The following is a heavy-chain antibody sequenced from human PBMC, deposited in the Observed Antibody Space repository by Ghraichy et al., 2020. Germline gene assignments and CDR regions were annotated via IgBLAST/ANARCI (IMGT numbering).Heavy chain of an antibody. CDR3: ARRKDIFVEVFDY. D-gene: IGHD3-9*01. CDR1: GGSISSISSY. V-gene: IGHV4-39*01. CDR2: ISYSGTT. J-gene: IGHJ4*02. Sequence: SETLSLTCTVSGGSISSISSYWGWIRQTPGKGLEWIGTISYSGTTSYNPSLRSRVTISVDTSRNQFSLRLNSATAADTAVYYCARRKDIFVEVFDYWGQGTLVTVSS.